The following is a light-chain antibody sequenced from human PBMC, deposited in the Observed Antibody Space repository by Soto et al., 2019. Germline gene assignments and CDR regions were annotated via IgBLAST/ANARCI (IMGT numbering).Light chain of an antibody. CDR1: SGDVGGYNL. J-gene: IGLJ1*01. CDR2: EVT. V-gene: IGLV2-23*02. CDR3: CSYAGNSEV. Sequence: QSALTQPASVSGSPGQSITIPCTGTSGDVGGYNLVSWYQQHQGKAPKLMIYEVTERPSGVSNRFSGSKSGNTASLTISGLQPDDEADYYCCSYAGNSEVFGTGTKLTVL.